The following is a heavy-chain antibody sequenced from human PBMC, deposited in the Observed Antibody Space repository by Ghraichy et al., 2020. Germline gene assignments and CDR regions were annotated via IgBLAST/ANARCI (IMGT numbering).Heavy chain of an antibody. J-gene: IGHJ4*02. CDR3: VRDGIGGWHFDY. CDR2: TKEDGGLT. D-gene: IGHD6-19*01. V-gene: IGHV3-7*01. Sequence: GGSLRLTCAASGFSLSDYWMNWIRQAPGKGLEWVANTKEDGGLTYYVDSVKGRFTISRDNAKNSLSLQMNSLRAEDSAVYYCVRDGIGGWHFDYWGQGTLVTVSP. CDR1: GFSLSDYW.